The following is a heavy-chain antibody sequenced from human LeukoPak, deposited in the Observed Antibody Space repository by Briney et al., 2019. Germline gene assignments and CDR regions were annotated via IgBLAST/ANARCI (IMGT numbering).Heavy chain of an antibody. J-gene: IGHJ6*03. D-gene: IGHD7-27*01. Sequence: GASVKVSCKASGGTFSSYAISWVRQAPGQGLEWMGGIIPIFGTANYAQKFQGRVTITTDESTSTAYMELSSLRSDDTAVYYCARQTGDNYYYYMDVWGKGTTVTVSS. V-gene: IGHV1-69*05. CDR3: ARQTGDNYYYYMDV. CDR1: GGTFSSYA. CDR2: IIPIFGTA.